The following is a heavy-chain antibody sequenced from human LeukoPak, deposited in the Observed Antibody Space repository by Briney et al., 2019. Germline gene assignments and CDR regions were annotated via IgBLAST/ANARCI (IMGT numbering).Heavy chain of an antibody. J-gene: IGHJ4*02. D-gene: IGHD5-18*01. V-gene: IGHV4-38-2*02. CDR3: ARSRGYSVTADY. CDR1: GYSISSGYY. Sequence: PSETLSLTCTVSGYSISSGYYWGWSRQPPGKGLGGIGSIYHSGSTYYNPSLKSRLTISVDTSKNQFSLKLSSVTAADTAVYYCARSRGYSVTADYWGQGTLVTVSS. CDR2: IYHSGST.